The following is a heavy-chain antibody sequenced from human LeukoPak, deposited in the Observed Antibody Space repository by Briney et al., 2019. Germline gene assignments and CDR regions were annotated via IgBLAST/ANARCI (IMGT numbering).Heavy chain of an antibody. CDR2: INPSGGST. CDR1: GYTFTSYY. Sequence: ASVKVSCKASGYTFTSYYMHWVRQAPGQGLEWMGIINPSGGSTSYAQKFQGRVTMTRDMPTSTVYMELSSLRSEDTAVYYCARASGGSSSWYIHRYYYYMDVWGKGTTVTVSS. CDR3: ARASGGSSSWYIHRYYYYMDV. D-gene: IGHD6-13*01. J-gene: IGHJ6*03. V-gene: IGHV1-46*01.